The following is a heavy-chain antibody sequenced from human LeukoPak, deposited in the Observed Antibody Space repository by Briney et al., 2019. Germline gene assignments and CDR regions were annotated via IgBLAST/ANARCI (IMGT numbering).Heavy chain of an antibody. Sequence: SQTLSLTCALSGDSVSSNNVAWNWIRRSPSRGLEWLGSTFYRSKLYNDYAVSMKSRVIITPDTSKNQFSLQLNSVTPEDMAVYYCARLAGTGDFDSWGHGTLVTVSS. J-gene: IGHJ4*01. CDR2: TFYRSKLYN. CDR1: GDSVSSNNVA. V-gene: IGHV6-1*01. D-gene: IGHD3/OR15-3a*01. CDR3: ARLAGTGDFDS.